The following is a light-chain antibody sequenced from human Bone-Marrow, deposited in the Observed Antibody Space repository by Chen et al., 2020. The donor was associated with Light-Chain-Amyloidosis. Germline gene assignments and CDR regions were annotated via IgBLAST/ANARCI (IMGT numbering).Light chain of an antibody. J-gene: IGLJ2*01. Sequence: QSALTQPASVFGSPGQSITISCTGTSSDVDGYNYVSWYQQHPGKAPKLMIYDISNRPSGVSNRFSGSKSGNTASPTISGLQAEDEADYYCSSYTSSSVVFGGGTTLTVL. V-gene: IGLV2-14*01. CDR2: DIS. CDR3: SSYTSSSVV. CDR1: SSDVDGYNY.